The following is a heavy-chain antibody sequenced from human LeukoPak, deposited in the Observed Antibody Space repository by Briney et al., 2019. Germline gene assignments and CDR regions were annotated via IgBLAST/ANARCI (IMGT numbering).Heavy chain of an antibody. Sequence: GGSLRLSCAASGFTFSSYSMNWVRQAPGKGLEWVSYISSSSSTIYYADSVKGRFTIPRDNAKNSLYLQMNSLRAEDTAVYYCARGIRFYDFWSGYYRTSDAFDIWGQGTMVTVSS. CDR1: GFTFSSYS. J-gene: IGHJ3*02. V-gene: IGHV3-48*01. CDR3: ARGIRFYDFWSGYYRTSDAFDI. CDR2: ISSSSSTI. D-gene: IGHD3-3*01.